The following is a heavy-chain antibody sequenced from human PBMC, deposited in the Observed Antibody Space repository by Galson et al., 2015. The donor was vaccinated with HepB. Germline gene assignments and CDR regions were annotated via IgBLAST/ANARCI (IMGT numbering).Heavy chain of an antibody. CDR2: ISSSGSTI. CDR1: GFTFSDYY. CDR3: ARVDSSSWYPYYYMDV. V-gene: IGHV3-11*01. D-gene: IGHD6-13*01. Sequence: SLRLSCAASGFTFSDYYMSWIRQAPGKGLEWVSYISSSGSTIYYADSVKGRFTISRDNAKNSLYLQMNSLRAEDTAVYYCARVDSSSWYPYYYMDVWGKGTTVTVSS. J-gene: IGHJ6*03.